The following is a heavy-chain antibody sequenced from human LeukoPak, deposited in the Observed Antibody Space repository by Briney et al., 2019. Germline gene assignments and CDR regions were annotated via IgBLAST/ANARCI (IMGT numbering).Heavy chain of an antibody. V-gene: IGHV1-46*01. D-gene: IGHD1-26*01. CDR1: GYTFTSNY. CDR2: ISPSGGST. CDR3: ARVWDNDAFDI. J-gene: IGHJ3*02. Sequence: ASVKVSCKAFGYTFTSNYMHWVRQAPGQGPEWMGVISPSGGSTTYAQKFQGRVTLTRDMSTSTVYMELSRLRSDDTAVYYCARVWDNDAFDIWGQGTMVTVSS.